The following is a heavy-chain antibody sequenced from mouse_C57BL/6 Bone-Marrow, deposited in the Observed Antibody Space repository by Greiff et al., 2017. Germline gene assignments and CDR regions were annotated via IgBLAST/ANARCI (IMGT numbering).Heavy chain of an antibody. CDR1: GYTFTDYN. Sequence: EVQLQQSGPELVKPGASVKMSCKASGYTFTDYNMHWVKQSHGKSLEWIGYITPNNGGTSYNQKFKGKATLTVNKSSSTAYMELRSLTSEDSAVYYCARSNYGYYLYYYAMDYWGQGTSVTVSS. D-gene: IGHD2-3*01. V-gene: IGHV1-22*01. J-gene: IGHJ4*01. CDR3: ARSNYGYYLYYYAMDY. CDR2: ITPNNGGT.